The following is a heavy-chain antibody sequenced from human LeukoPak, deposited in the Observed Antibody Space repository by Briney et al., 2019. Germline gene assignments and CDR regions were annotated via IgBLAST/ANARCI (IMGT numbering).Heavy chain of an antibody. D-gene: IGHD6-19*01. J-gene: IGHJ4*02. CDR3: ARESSSGFYYFDY. CDR2: VSSSSDTI. CDR1: GFTFSAYG. Sequence: GGSLRLSCAASGFTFSAYGMNWVRQAPGKGLQWISYVSSSSDTIYYADSVKGRFTISRDNSKNTLYLQMNSLRAEDTAVYYCARESSSGFYYFDYWGQGTLVTVSS. V-gene: IGHV3-48*01.